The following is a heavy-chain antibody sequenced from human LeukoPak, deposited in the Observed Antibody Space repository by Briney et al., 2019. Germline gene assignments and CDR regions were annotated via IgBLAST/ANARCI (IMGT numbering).Heavy chain of an antibody. J-gene: IGHJ3*02. V-gene: IGHV1-46*01. D-gene: IGHD1-1*01. CDR2: INPSGGST. CDR3: ARDQDWNDAFDI. Sequence: ASVKVSCKASGYTFTGYYMHWVRQAPGQGLEWMGWINPSGGSTSYAQKFQGRVTMTRDTSTSTVYMELSSLRSEDTAVYYCARDQDWNDAFDIWGQGTMVTVSS. CDR1: GYTFTGYY.